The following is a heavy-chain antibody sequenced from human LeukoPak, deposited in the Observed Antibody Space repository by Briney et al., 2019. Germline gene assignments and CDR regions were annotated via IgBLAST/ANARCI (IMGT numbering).Heavy chain of an antibody. J-gene: IGHJ5*02. Sequence: SQTLSLTCAVSGGSISSGGYSWSWLRQPPGKGLEWIGYIYHSGSTYYNPSLKSRVTISVDRSKNQFSLKLSSVTAADTAVYYCARVGSSWYWFDPWGQGTLVTVSS. CDR3: ARVGSSWYWFDP. V-gene: IGHV4-30-2*01. D-gene: IGHD6-13*01. CDR2: IYHSGST. CDR1: GGSISSGGYS.